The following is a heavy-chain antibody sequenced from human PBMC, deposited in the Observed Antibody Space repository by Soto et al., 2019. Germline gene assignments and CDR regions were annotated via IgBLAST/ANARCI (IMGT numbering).Heavy chain of an antibody. CDR3: ARVPAATNPTDY. CDR2: ISYDGSNK. D-gene: IGHD2-2*01. Sequence: QVQLVESGGGVVQPGRSLRLSCAASGFTFSSYAMHWVRQAPGKGLEWVAVISYDGSNKYYVDSVKGRFTISRDNSKNTLYLQMNSLRAEDTAVYYCARVPAATNPTDYWGQGTLVTVSS. V-gene: IGHV3-30-3*01. J-gene: IGHJ4*02. CDR1: GFTFSSYA.